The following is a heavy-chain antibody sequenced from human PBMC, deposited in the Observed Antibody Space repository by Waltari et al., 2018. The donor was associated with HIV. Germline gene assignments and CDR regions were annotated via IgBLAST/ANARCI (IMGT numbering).Heavy chain of an antibody. CDR2: IIPLFGEA. Sequence: QVQLVQSGAEVKKPGSSVKVYCKASGGTASSSEISWVRQAPGQGVEWMGAIIPLFGEANYAQKFQGRLTITADESTSTAYMELSSLRSEDTAVYYCARVPDRSGYQRYAMDVWGQGTTVTVS. CDR3: ARVPDRSGYQRYAMDV. J-gene: IGHJ6*02. V-gene: IGHV1-69*01. CDR1: GGTASSSE. D-gene: IGHD3-22*01.